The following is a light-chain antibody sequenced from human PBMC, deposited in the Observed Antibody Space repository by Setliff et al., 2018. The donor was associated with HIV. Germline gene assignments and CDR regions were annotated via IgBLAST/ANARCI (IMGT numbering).Light chain of an antibody. CDR3: SSYTSSGSYV. CDR1: SSDLGNYNV. Sequence: QSALAQPASVSGSPGQSITISCTGTSSDLGNYNVVSWYQEHPGKAPKLIIYEGSKRPSGVSDRFSGSKSGNTASLTISGLQAEDEADYYCSSYTSSGSYVFGTGTKVTVL. J-gene: IGLJ1*01. CDR2: EGS. V-gene: IGLV2-14*02.